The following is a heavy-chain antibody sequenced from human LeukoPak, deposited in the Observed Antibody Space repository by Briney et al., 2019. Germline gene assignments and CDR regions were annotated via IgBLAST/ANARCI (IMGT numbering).Heavy chain of an antibody. J-gene: IGHJ3*02. V-gene: IGHV3-66*01. D-gene: IGHD5-12*01. CDR1: GFTVSSNC. Sequence: GGSLRLSCAASGFTVSSNCMSWVRQAPGKGLEWVSVIYSGGSTYYADSVKGRFTISRDNSKNTLYLQMNSLRAEDTAVYYCARGVTGDGYNLSGAFDIWGQGTMVTVSS. CDR2: IYSGGST. CDR3: ARGVTGDGYNLSGAFDI.